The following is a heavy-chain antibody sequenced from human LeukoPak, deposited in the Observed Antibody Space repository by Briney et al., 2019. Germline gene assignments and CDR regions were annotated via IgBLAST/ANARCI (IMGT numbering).Heavy chain of an antibody. Sequence: SETLSLTCTVSGGSISSYYWSWIRQPPGKGLELIGYIYYSGSTNYNPSLKSRVTISVDTSKNQFSLRLSSVTAADTAVYYCARMRLGYCSSTTCYNYYYYMDVWGKGTTVTVSS. J-gene: IGHJ6*03. V-gene: IGHV4-59*01. CDR1: GGSISSYY. CDR3: ARMRLGYCSSTTCYNYYYYMDV. CDR2: IYYSGST. D-gene: IGHD2-2*01.